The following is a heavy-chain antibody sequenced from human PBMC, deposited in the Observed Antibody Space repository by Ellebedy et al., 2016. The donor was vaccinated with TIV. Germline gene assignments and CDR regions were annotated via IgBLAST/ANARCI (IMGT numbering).Heavy chain of an antibody. J-gene: IGHJ4*02. Sequence: GGSLRLSXAASGFTFSSYSMNWVRQAPGKGLEWVSSISSSSSYIYYADSVKGRFTISRDNAKNSLYLQMNSLRAEDTAVYYCARDSQIKSWLGNFDYWGQGTLVTVSS. CDR2: ISSSSSYI. CDR1: GFTFSSYS. CDR3: ARDSQIKSWLGNFDY. D-gene: IGHD6-13*01. V-gene: IGHV3-21*01.